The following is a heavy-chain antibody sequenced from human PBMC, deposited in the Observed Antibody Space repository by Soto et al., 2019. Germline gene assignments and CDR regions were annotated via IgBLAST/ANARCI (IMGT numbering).Heavy chain of an antibody. V-gene: IGHV4-34*01. Sequence: QVQLQQWGAGLLKPSETLSLTCAVYGGSFSGYYWSWIRQPPGKGLEWIGEINHSGSTNYNPSLKSRVTIPVDTSKNQCSLKLSSVTAADTAVYYCAREGYYDSSGHTWGQGSLVTVSS. D-gene: IGHD3-22*01. J-gene: IGHJ5*02. CDR3: AREGYYDSSGHT. CDR2: INHSGST. CDR1: GGSFSGYY.